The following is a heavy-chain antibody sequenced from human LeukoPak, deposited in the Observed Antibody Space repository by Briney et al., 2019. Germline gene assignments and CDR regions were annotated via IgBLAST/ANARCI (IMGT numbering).Heavy chain of an antibody. CDR3: ARLRGPNWFDP. CDR2: IYYSGST. D-gene: IGHD3-10*01. J-gene: IGHJ5*02. CDR1: GGSISSSSYY. Sequence: SETLSLTCTVSGGSISSSSYYWGWIRQPPGKGLEWIGSIYYSGSTYYNPSLKSRVTISVDTSKNQFSLKLSSVTAADTAVYYCARLRGPNWFDPGGQGTLVTVSS. V-gene: IGHV4-39*01.